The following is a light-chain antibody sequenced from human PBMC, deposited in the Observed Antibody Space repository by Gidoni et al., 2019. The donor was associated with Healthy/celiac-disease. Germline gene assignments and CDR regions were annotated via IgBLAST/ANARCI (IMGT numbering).Light chain of an antibody. CDR1: QSVLYSSNNKNY. CDR2: WAS. CDR3: QQYYSTPQT. Sequence: DIVMTQPPDSLAVSLGERATINCKSSQSVLYSSNNKNYLAWYQQKPGQPTKLLIYWASTRESGVPDRFSGSGSGTDFTLTISSLQAEDVAVYNCQQYYSTPQTFGRGTKVDIK. J-gene: IGKJ3*01. V-gene: IGKV4-1*01.